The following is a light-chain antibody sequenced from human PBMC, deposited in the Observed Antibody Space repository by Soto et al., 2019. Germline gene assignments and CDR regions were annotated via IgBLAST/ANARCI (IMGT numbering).Light chain of an antibody. Sequence: QSALTQPASVSGSPGQSITISCTGTSSDVGRYYLVSWYQQHPVKAPKLMIYEGSERPSGVSDRFSGSQSGNTASLTISGLQAEDEADYYCCSYASSGTLLFGGGTKLTVL. V-gene: IGLV2-23*01. CDR1: SSDVGRYYL. CDR3: CSYASSGTLL. J-gene: IGLJ2*01. CDR2: EGS.